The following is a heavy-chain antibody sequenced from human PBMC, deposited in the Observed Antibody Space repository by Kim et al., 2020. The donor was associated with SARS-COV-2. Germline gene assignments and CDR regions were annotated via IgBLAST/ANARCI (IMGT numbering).Heavy chain of an antibody. Sequence: GGSLRLSCAASGFTFSSYAMSWVRQAPGKGLEWVSAISGSGGSTYYADSVKGRFTISRDNAKNTLYLQMKSLRAEDTAVYYCARDCLYSGRYSDSFDIWRQGTMVTVSS. CDR3: ARDCLYSGRYSDSFDI. J-gene: IGHJ3*02. V-gene: IGHV3-23*01. CDR2: ISGSGGST. D-gene: IGHD1-26*01. CDR1: GFTFSSYA.